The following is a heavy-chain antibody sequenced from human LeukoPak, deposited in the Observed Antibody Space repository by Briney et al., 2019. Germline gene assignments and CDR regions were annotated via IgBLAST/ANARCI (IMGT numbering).Heavy chain of an antibody. CDR2: ISAYNGNT. J-gene: IGHJ4*02. Sequence: ASVKVSCKASGYTFTGYGISWVRQAPGQGLEWMGWISAYNGNTNYAQKLQGRVTMTTDTSTSTAYMELRSLRSDDTAVYYCARLRRGYSYGTFDYWGQGTLVTVSS. CDR3: ARLRRGYSYGTFDY. CDR1: GYTFTGYG. V-gene: IGHV1-18*01. D-gene: IGHD5-18*01.